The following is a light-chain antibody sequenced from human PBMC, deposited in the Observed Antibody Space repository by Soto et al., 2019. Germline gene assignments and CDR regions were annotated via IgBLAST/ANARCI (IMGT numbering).Light chain of an antibody. CDR2: WGS. CDR1: QSVLYSSNNTNY. J-gene: IGKJ5*01. CDR3: QQYYSSHT. V-gene: IGKV4-1*01. Sequence: DIVMTQSPDSLAVSLGERATINCKSSQSVLYSSNNTNYLAWYQQKPGQPPKLLVYWGSTRGSGVPDRFSGRGSRTDFTLTISSLQAEDVAVYYCQQYYSSHTFGQGTRLEI.